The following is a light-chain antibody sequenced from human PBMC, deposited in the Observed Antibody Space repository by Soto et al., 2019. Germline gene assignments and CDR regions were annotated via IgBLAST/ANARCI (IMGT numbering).Light chain of an antibody. V-gene: IGKV3-15*01. CDR3: QQYNNWPPT. Sequence: EVVMTQSPATLSVSPGEGVTLSCRASQGIGDTLAWYQHKPGQAPRLLIYGASTRATGIPASFSGSGSGTEFTLTISSLQTEDFAIYYCQQYNNWPPTFGGGTKVDIK. J-gene: IGKJ4*01. CDR2: GAS. CDR1: QGIGDT.